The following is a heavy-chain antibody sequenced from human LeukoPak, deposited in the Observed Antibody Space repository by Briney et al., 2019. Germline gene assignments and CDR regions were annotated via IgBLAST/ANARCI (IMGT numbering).Heavy chain of an antibody. Sequence: GESLNISCKGSGYRFTSYWIGWVRQMPGKGLEWMGIIHPGDSDTRDSPSFQGQVTISADKSINTAYLQWSSLKASDTAMYYCARHGDGYSYFDFWGQGTLVTVSS. CDR3: ARHGDGYSYFDF. CDR1: GYRFTSYW. CDR2: IHPGDSDT. V-gene: IGHV5-51*01. J-gene: IGHJ4*02. D-gene: IGHD5-24*01.